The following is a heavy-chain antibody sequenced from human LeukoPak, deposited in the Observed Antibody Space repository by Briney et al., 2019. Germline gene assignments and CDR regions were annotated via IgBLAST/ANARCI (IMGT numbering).Heavy chain of an antibody. CDR1: GGSISSGGYY. J-gene: IGHJ6*03. CDR3: ARVPTYYYDSSGPYYYYYMDV. CDR2: IYYGGST. D-gene: IGHD3-22*01. Sequence: SETLSLTCTVSGGSISSGGYYWSWIRQHPGKGLEWIGHIYYGGSTYYNPSLKSRVTISVDTSKNQFSLKLSSVTAADTAVYYCARVPTYYYDSSGPYYYYYMDVWGKGTTVTASS. V-gene: IGHV4-31*03.